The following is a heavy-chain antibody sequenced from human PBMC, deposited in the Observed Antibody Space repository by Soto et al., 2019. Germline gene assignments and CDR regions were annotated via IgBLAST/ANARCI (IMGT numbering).Heavy chain of an antibody. Sequence: GGSLRLSCAASGFTFSSYWMSWVRQAPGKGLEWVANIKQDGSEKYYVDSVKGRFTISRDNAKNSLYLQMNSLRAEDTAVYYCARGYCSSTSCYEVDSSWPTRHDAFDIWGQGTMVTVSS. J-gene: IGHJ3*02. D-gene: IGHD2-2*01. CDR2: IKQDGSEK. CDR3: ARGYCSSTSCYEVDSSWPTRHDAFDI. V-gene: IGHV3-7*01. CDR1: GFTFSSYW.